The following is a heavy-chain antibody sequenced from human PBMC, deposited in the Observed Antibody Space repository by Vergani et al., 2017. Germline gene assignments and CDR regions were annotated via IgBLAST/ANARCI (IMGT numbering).Heavy chain of an antibody. D-gene: IGHD1-1*01. V-gene: IGHV3-33*04. J-gene: IGHJ5*01. CDR3: ARWGNEKRLDS. CDR2: IWYDGSNK. CDR1: GFTFSSHG. Sequence: QVQLVESEGGVVQPGRSLTLSCVASGFTFSSHGMHWVRQAPGKGLEWVAVIWYDGSNKYYGDSVKGRFTISRDNSKNTLYLQMNSRRFEDTAVYYCARWGNEKRLDSWGQGTLVTVSS.